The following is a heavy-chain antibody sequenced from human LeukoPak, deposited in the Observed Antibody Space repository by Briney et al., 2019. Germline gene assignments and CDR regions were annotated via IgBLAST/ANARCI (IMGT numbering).Heavy chain of an antibody. V-gene: IGHV3-48*01. CDR3: ATPFDY. Sequence: PGGSLRLSCAASGFTFSTYSMNGVRQAPGKGLEWVSYISSGSNTIYYADSVKGRFTISRDNAKNSLYLQMNSLRAVDTAVYYCATPFDYWGQGTLVTVSS. CDR1: GFTFSTYS. CDR2: ISSGSNTI. J-gene: IGHJ4*02.